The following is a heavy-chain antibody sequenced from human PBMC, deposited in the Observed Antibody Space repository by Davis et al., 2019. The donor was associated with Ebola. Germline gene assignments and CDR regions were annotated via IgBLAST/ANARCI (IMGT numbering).Heavy chain of an antibody. J-gene: IGHJ6*02. D-gene: IGHD3-16*01. CDR1: GGSFSGYY. V-gene: IGHV4-34*01. CDR3: ARGLGGWTHLGYYYYGMDV. CDR2: INHSGST. Sequence: PSETLSLTCAVYGGSFSGYYWSWIRQPPGKGLEWIGEINHSGSTNYNPSLKSRVTISVDTSKNQFSLKLSSVTAADTAVYYCARGLGGWTHLGYYYYGMDVWGQGTTVTVSS.